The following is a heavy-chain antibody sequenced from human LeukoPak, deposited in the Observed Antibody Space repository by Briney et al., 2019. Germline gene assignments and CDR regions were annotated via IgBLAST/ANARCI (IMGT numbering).Heavy chain of an antibody. CDR3: LRAPSYGSSWYYYLDV. D-gene: IGHD6-13*01. V-gene: IGHV3-48*04. CDR2: ISSSSFKS. CDR1: EFTLVRYA. J-gene: IGHJ6*03. Sequence: GGSLRLSCAATEFTLVRYAMNWVRQAPGQGLEAVSYISSSSFKSGYADSVQGRFTISRHNSQKSLYLQLGSLIGQDTAGYYFLRAPSYGSSWYYYLDVWGKGTTVTVSS.